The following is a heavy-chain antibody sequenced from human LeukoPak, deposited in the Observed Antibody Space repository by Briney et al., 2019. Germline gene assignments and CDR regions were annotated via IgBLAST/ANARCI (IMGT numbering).Heavy chain of an antibody. J-gene: IGHJ4*02. CDR1: GYTFNSYA. Sequence: QSGGSLRLSCTASGYTFNSYAMSGVRQAPGKGREWVSAISGSGASTYYADSVKGRFTISRDNSKNTLYLQMNSLRAEDTALYYCAKEPASGSCFDYWGQGTLVTVSS. CDR3: AKEPASGSCFDY. D-gene: IGHD3-10*01. CDR2: ISGSGAST. V-gene: IGHV3-23*01.